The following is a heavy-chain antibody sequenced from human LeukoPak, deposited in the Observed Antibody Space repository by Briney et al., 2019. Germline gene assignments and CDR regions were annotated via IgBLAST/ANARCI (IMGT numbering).Heavy chain of an antibody. D-gene: IGHD5-18*01. J-gene: IGHJ4*02. CDR2: IWHDGSNK. V-gene: IGHV3-30*02. CDR3: AKSYSYGYDY. CDR1: GFTFSSYG. Sequence: GGSLRLSCVASGFTFSSYGMHWVRQAPGKGLEWVAFIWHDGSNKYYADSVKGRFTISRDNSKNTLYLQMNSLRAEDTAVYYCAKSYSYGYDYWGQGTLVTVSS.